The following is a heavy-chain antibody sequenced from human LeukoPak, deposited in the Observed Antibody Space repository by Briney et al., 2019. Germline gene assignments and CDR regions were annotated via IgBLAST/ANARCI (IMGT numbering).Heavy chain of an antibody. Sequence: GGSLRLSCAASGFTFSSYAMHWVRQAPGKGLEWVAVISYDGSNKYYADSVKGRFTISRDNSKNTLYLQMNSLRAEDTAVYYCAKPYCSSTSCPLEFVAAAGDEDYFDYWGQGTLVTVSS. J-gene: IGHJ4*02. V-gene: IGHV3-30-3*02. CDR1: GFTFSSYA. D-gene: IGHD2-2*01. CDR3: AKPYCSSTSCPLEFVAAAGDEDYFDY. CDR2: ISYDGSNK.